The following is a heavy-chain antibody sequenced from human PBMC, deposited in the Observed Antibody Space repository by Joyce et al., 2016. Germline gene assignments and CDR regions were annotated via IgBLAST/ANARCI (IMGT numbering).Heavy chain of an antibody. CDR2: ISYDGSNK. V-gene: IGHV3-30*03. CDR3: AGGILTGYFDY. Sequence: QGQLVESGGGVVQPGRSLRLSCAASGFTFSNYGMQWVRQAAGKGLEWVAVISYDGSNKHYGDSVKGRFTNSRDNSKNTLYLQMNSLRAEDTAVYYCAGGILTGYFDYWGQGTLVTVSS. J-gene: IGHJ4*02. D-gene: IGHD3-9*01. CDR1: GFTFSNYG.